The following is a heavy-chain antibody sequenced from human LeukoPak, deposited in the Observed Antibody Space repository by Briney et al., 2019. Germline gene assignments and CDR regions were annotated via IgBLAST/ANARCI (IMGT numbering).Heavy chain of an antibody. CDR2: IYTSGST. CDR3: ARCYHGDSPAFVY. CDR1: GGSIISYY. J-gene: IGHJ4*02. Sequence: SETLSLTCTVSGGSIISYYWSWIRQPAGKGLEWIRRIYTSGSTNYNPSLKSRVTMSVDTSKNQFSLKLSSVTAADTAVYYCARCYHGDSPAFVYWAQGTLVTVSS. D-gene: IGHD2-21*02. V-gene: IGHV4-4*07.